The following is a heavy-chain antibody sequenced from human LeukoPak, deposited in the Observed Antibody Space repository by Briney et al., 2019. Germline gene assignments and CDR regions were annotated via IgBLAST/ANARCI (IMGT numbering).Heavy chain of an antibody. Sequence: PGGSLRLSCTASGFTFGDYAMSWVRQAPGKGLAWVGFIRSKAYGGTTEYAASVKGRFTISRDDSKSIAYLQMNSLKTEDTAVYYCTREYSSGWPNIVDYWGQGTLVTVSS. D-gene: IGHD6-19*01. CDR1: GFTFGDYA. V-gene: IGHV3-49*04. CDR3: TREYSSGWPNIVDY. CDR2: IRSKAYGGTT. J-gene: IGHJ4*02.